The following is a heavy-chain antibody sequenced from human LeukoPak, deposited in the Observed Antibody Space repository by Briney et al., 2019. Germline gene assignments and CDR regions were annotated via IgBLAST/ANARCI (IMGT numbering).Heavy chain of an antibody. J-gene: IGHJ4*02. Sequence: GGSLRLSCEASGFTFFSYNMNWVRQAPGRGLEWVSSISSSSGSIYYADSVKGRFTISRDNAKNSLYLQMNSLRAEDTAVYYCVRDYYSSGWYERGFDFWGQGTLVTVSS. CDR1: GFTFFSYN. CDR3: VRDYYSSGWYERGFDF. CDR2: ISSSSGSI. V-gene: IGHV3-21*01. D-gene: IGHD6-19*01.